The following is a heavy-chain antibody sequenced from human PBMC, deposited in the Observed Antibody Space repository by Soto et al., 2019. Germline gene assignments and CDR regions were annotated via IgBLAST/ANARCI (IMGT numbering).Heavy chain of an antibody. J-gene: IGHJ4*02. CDR2: IYYSGRT. CDR3: ARQRTTVVTQAYFDH. D-gene: IGHD2-21*02. CDR1: GESISSSSYY. Sequence: SETLSLTCIVSGESISSSSYYWGWIRQPPGKGLEWIGSIYYSGRTYYNPSFKSRVTISIDTSKNQFSLKLSSVTATDTAVYYCARQRTTVVTQAYFDHWGQGALVTV. V-gene: IGHV4-39*01.